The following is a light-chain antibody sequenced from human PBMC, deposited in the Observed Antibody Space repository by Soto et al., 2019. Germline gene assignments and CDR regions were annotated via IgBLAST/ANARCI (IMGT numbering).Light chain of an antibody. CDR1: QSVSSY. Sequence: DIVLTQSPATLSLSPGERATLSCRASQSVSSYLAWYQQKPGQAPRIIIYDASNRATGIPARFSGSGSGTDFTLTISSLETEDFAVYYGQQRSNWPWTFGQGTKVDIK. CDR3: QQRSNWPWT. J-gene: IGKJ1*01. V-gene: IGKV3-11*01. CDR2: DAS.